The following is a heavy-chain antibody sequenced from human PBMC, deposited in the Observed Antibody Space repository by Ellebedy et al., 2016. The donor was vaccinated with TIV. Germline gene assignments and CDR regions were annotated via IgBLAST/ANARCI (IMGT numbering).Heavy chain of an antibody. Sequence: SETLSLXCTVSGGSIRSYYWSWIRQPAGKGLEWIGRIYTSGRTYYNPSLKSRVTISVDTSENQFSLKLRSVTAADTAVYYCARLYGSGTGGAFDIWGQGTMVTVSS. CDR2: IYTSGRT. D-gene: IGHD3-10*01. CDR3: ARLYGSGTGGAFDI. J-gene: IGHJ3*02. V-gene: IGHV4-4*07. CDR1: GGSIRSYY.